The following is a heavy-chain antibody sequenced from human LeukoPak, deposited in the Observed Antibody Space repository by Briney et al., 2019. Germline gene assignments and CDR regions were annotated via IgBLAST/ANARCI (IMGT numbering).Heavy chain of an antibody. CDR1: GFTFSDYY. V-gene: IGHV3-11*01. CDR3: AKTPASGSDSSTYYRDFFDY. CDR2: ISDSGSTI. Sequence: GGSLRLSCAASGFTFSDYYMSWIRQAPGKGLEWVSYISDSGSTIYYADSVKGRFTISRDNAKNSLSLQMNSLRAEDTVVYYCAKTPASGSDSSTYYRDFFDYWGQGTLVTVSS. D-gene: IGHD6-13*01. J-gene: IGHJ4*02.